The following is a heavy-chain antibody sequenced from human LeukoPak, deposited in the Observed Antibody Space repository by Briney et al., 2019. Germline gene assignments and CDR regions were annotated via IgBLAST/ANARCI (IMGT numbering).Heavy chain of an antibody. CDR1: GGTFSSYA. J-gene: IGHJ6*03. CDR2: IIPIFGTA. V-gene: IGHV1-69*13. CDR3: ARPPYCGGDCFRYSYYYYYMDV. Sequence: SVKVSCKASGGTFSSYAISWVRQAPGQGLEWMGGIIPIFGTANYAQKFQGRVTITADESTSTAYMELSSLRSEDTAVYYCARPPYCGGDCFRYSYYYYYMDVWGKGTTVTVSS. D-gene: IGHD2-21*01.